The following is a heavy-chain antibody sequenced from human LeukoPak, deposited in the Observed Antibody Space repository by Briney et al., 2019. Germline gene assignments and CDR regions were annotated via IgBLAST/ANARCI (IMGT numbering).Heavy chain of an antibody. CDR3: ARLNHYDFWSGYYTLDY. D-gene: IGHD3-3*01. V-gene: IGHV1-24*01. Sequence: GASVKVSCKVSGYTLTELFMHWVRQAPGKGLEWMGGFDPEDGETIYAQKFQGRVTMTEDTSTDTAYMELRSLRSDDTAVYYCARLNHYDFWSGYYTLDYWGQGTLVTVSS. J-gene: IGHJ4*02. CDR1: GYTLTELF. CDR2: FDPEDGET.